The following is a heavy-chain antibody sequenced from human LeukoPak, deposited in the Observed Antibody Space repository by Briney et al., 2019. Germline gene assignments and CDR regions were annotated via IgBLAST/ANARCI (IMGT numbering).Heavy chain of an antibody. J-gene: IGHJ4*02. Sequence: PGGSLRLSCAASGFTFSGYDMHWVRQATGKGLEWVSAIGTAGDTYYPGSVKGRFTISRENAKNSLYLQMNSLRAGDTAVYYCARGWAPYCSSTSCYTPLDYWGQGTLVTVSS. D-gene: IGHD2-2*02. CDR1: GFTFSGYD. CDR2: IGTAGDT. CDR3: ARGWAPYCSSTSCYTPLDY. V-gene: IGHV3-13*01.